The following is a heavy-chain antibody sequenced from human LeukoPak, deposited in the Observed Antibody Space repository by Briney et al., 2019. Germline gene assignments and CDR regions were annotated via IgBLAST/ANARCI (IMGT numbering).Heavy chain of an antibody. V-gene: IGHV3-74*01. CDR2: INTDGSST. Sequence: GGSLRLSCAASGFTFSSYWMHWVRQAPGKGLVWVSRINTDGSSTSYADSVKGRFTISRDNAKNTLYLQMNSLRADDTAVFYCATGRIVGAAEGWGQGTLVTVPS. J-gene: IGHJ4*02. CDR1: GFTFSSYW. D-gene: IGHD1-26*01. CDR3: ATGRIVGAAEG.